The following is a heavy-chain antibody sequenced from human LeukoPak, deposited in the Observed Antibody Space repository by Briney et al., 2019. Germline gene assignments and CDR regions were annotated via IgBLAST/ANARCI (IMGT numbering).Heavy chain of an antibody. Sequence: SETMSLTCIVYGGSISCGSYYWSWIRQPAGKGLEWIGRIYTSGSTNYNPSLKSRVTISVDTSKNQFSLKLSSVTAADTAVYYCALLPDYWGQGTLVTVSS. V-gene: IGHV4-61*02. CDR2: IYTSGST. CDR3: ALLPDY. D-gene: IGHD3-22*01. CDR1: GGSISCGSYY. J-gene: IGHJ4*02.